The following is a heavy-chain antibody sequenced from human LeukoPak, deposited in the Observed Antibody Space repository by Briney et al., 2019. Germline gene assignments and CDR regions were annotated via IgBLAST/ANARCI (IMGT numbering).Heavy chain of an antibody. D-gene: IGHD2-2*02. CDR2: IKSKTDGGTT. J-gene: IGHJ4*02. CDR1: GFTFSNAW. Sequence: GGSLRLSCAASGFTFSNAWMSWVRQAPGKGLEWVGRIKSKTDGGTTGYAAPVKGRFTISRDDSKNTLYLQVNSLKTEDTAVYYCTTDRILYCSSTSCYRGLDYWGQGTLVTVSS. CDR3: TTDRILYCSSTSCYRGLDY. V-gene: IGHV3-15*01.